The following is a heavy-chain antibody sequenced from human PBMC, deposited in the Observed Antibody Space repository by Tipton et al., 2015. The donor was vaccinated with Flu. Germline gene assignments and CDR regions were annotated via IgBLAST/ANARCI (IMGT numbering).Heavy chain of an antibody. D-gene: IGHD1-26*01. CDR3: AKSGGFDS. J-gene: IGHJ4*02. Sequence: SLRLSCAASGFTFRTNGMHWVRQAPGKGLEWVAHIRSDETTEYADSVKGRFTISRDNSKDMLYLQMNSLRAEDTAVFYCAKSGGFDSWNQGVLVIVSS. CDR1: GFTFRTNG. V-gene: IGHV3-30*02. CDR2: IRSDETTE.